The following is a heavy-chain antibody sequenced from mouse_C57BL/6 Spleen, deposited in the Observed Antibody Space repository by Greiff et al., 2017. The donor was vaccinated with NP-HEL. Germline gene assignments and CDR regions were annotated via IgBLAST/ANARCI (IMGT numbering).Heavy chain of an antibody. CDR1: GYTFTSYW. CDR2: INPSNGGT. D-gene: IGHD2-2*01. J-gene: IGHJ4*01. V-gene: IGHV1-53*01. Sequence: VQLQQSGTELVKPGASVKLSCKASGYTFTSYWMHWVKQRPGQGLEWIGNINPSNGGTNYNEKCKSKATLTVDKSSSTAYMQLSRLTSEDSAVDDCARRGYGNDDAMDYWGQGTSVTVSS. CDR3: ARRGYGNDDAMDY.